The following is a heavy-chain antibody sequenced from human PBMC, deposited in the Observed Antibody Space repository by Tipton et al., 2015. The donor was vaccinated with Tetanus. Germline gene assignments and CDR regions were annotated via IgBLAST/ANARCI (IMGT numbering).Heavy chain of an antibody. D-gene: IGHD3-10*01. CDR2: MYNSGAT. CDR3: ARPEASGRARGFDI. CDR1: GGSISSTSHY. J-gene: IGHJ3*02. V-gene: IGHV4-39*02. Sequence: TLSLTCTVSGGSISSTSHYWAWIRQPPGKGLEWIGTMYNSGATYYNPSLKGRVTISGDTSKNLFSLTSVTASDTAVYYCARPEASGRARGFDIWSQGTKVTVSP.